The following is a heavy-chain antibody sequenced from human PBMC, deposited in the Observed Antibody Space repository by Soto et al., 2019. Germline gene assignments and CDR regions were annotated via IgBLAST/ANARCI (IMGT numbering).Heavy chain of an antibody. Sequence: ASVKVSCKTSGYHFTAYGLAWLLQAPGQRPEWMGWVSTNNADTNYAEKFQGRVTMTTNKSTTTTYMELRSLRSDDTAVYYCARELNTDSSAYYSFAHWGQGTRVTVSS. CDR1: GYHFTAYG. J-gene: IGHJ4*02. V-gene: IGHV1-18*01. CDR2: VSTNNADT. D-gene: IGHD3-22*01. CDR3: ARELNTDSSAYYSFAH.